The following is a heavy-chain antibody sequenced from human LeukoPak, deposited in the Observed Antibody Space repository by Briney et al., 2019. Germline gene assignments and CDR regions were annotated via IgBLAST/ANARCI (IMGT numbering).Heavy chain of an antibody. Sequence: GGSLRLSCAASGFTFDDYGMSWVRQAPGKGLEWVSGINWNGGSTGYADSVKGRFTISRDNAKNSLYLQMNSLRAEDTAFYYCARGRYDSSGYTYYFDYWGQGTLVTVSS. CDR2: INWNGGST. J-gene: IGHJ4*02. D-gene: IGHD3-22*01. CDR3: ARGRYDSSGYTYYFDY. V-gene: IGHV3-20*04. CDR1: GFTFDDYG.